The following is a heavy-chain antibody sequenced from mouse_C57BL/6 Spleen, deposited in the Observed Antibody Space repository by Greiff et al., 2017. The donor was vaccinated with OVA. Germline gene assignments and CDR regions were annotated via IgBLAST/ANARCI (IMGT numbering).Heavy chain of an antibody. D-gene: IGHD1-1*01. V-gene: IGHV2-2*01. CDR2: VWSGGST. CDR3: ARGGTVAYFDY. Sequence: VQLQQSGPGLVQPSQSLSITCTVSGFSLTSYGVHWVRQSPGKGLEWLGVVWSGGSTDYNAAFISRLSISKDNSKSQVFFKMNSLQADDTAIYYCARGGTVAYFDYWGQGTTLTVSS. CDR1: GFSLTSYG. J-gene: IGHJ2*01.